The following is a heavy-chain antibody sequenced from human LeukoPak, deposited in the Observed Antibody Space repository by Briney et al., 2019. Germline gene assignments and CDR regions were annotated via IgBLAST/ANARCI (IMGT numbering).Heavy chain of an antibody. V-gene: IGHV3-23*01. Sequence: PGGSLRLSCAASGFTFSSYGMSWVRQAPGKGLEWVSAISGSGGSTYYADSVKGRFTISRDNSKNTLYLQMNSLRAEDTAVYYCAKDHGRGYYGSGRYDYWGQGTLVTVSS. CDR3: AKDHGRGYYGSGRYDY. CDR1: GFTFSSYG. CDR2: ISGSGGST. D-gene: IGHD3-10*01. J-gene: IGHJ4*02.